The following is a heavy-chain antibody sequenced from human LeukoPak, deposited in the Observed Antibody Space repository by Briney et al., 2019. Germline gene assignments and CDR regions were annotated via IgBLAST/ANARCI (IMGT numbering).Heavy chain of an antibody. D-gene: IGHD3-16*01. CDR1: GFSLRRDW. CDR2: IKQDGSEG. J-gene: IGHJ4*02. Sequence: PGGSLRLSCAASGFSLRRDWMSSVRHAPGRGLEWVANIKQDGSEGYYAESVKGRVTMSRDNAKNPLSLEMNSLRGEDTAVYCCARTDNFVRATGLGEYYLDHWGRGALVAVSS. V-gene: IGHV3-7*05. CDR3: ARTDNFVRATGLGEYYLDH.